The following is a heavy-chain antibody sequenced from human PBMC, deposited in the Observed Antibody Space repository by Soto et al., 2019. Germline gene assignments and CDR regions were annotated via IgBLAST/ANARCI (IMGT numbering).Heavy chain of an antibody. J-gene: IGHJ4*02. D-gene: IGHD3-9*01. CDR2: ISSSSSTI. V-gene: IGHV3-48*02. Sequence: GGSLRLSCAASGFTFSSYSMNWVRQAPGKGLEWVSYISSSSSTIYYADSVKGRFTISRDNAKNSLYLQMNSLRDEDTAVYYCARAFAYYDILTGSFDYWGQGTLVTVSS. CDR3: ARAFAYYDILTGSFDY. CDR1: GFTFSSYS.